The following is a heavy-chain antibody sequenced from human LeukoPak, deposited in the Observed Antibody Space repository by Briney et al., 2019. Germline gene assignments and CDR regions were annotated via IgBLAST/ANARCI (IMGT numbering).Heavy chain of an antibody. J-gene: IGHJ6*02. CDR2: ISAYNGNT. CDR3: ARDIYDSSGYYYYYYGMDV. CDR1: GYTFTSYG. D-gene: IGHD3-22*01. Sequence: ASVKVSCKASGYTFTSYGISWVRQAPGQGLEWMGWISAYNGNTNYAQKLQGRVTMTTDTSTSTAYMELSRLRSDDTAVYYCARDIYDSSGYYYYYYGMDVWGQGTTVTVSS. V-gene: IGHV1-18*01.